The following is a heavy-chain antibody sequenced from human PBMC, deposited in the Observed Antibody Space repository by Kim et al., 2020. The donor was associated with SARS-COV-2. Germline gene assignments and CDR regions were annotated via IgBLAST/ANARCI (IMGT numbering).Heavy chain of an antibody. J-gene: IGHJ3*02. CDR1: GFTFSSYA. Sequence: GGSLRLSCAASGFTFSSYAMHWVRQAPGKGLEWVAVIWYDGSNKYYADSVKGRFTISRDNSKNTLYLQMNSLRAEDTAVYYCANGLTGIAVAGTPRCAFDIWGQGTMVTVSS. D-gene: IGHD6-19*01. CDR2: IWYDGSNK. V-gene: IGHV3-33*06. CDR3: ANGLTGIAVAGTPRCAFDI.